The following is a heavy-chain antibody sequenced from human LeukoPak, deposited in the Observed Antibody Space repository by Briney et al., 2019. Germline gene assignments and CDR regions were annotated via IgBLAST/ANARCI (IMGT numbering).Heavy chain of an antibody. CDR3: ARDYALSMGESFDY. V-gene: IGHV3-21*01. D-gene: IGHD1-26*01. Sequence: GGSLRLSCAASGFTFNNYAMNWVRQAPGKGLEWVSSISSSSSYIYYADSVKGRFTISRDNAKNSLYLQMNSLRAEDTAVYYCARDYALSMGESFDYWGQGTLVTVSS. CDR1: GFTFNNYA. CDR2: ISSSSSYI. J-gene: IGHJ4*02.